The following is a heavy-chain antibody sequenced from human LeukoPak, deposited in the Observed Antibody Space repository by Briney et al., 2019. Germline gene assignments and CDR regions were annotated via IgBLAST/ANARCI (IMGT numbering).Heavy chain of an antibody. V-gene: IGHV5-51*01. CDR2: IDPSDSDT. Sequence: GESLKISCKASGYTFANYWIAWVRQVPGKGLEWMGIIDPSDSDTRYSPSFQGQVTISADKSISTAFLQWTGLKASDTAIYYCAEKYNLLPGNSRTSPFDYWGQETLVTVSS. J-gene: IGHJ4*02. D-gene: IGHD3-9*01. CDR3: AEKYNLLPGNSRTSPFDY. CDR1: GYTFANYW.